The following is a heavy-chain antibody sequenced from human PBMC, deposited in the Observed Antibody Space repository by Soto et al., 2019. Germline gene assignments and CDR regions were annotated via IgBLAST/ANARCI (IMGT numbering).Heavy chain of an antibody. CDR1: GGSFSGYY. V-gene: IGHV4-34*01. CDR3: ARGVDFDY. J-gene: IGHJ4*02. Sequence: SETLSLTCAVYGGSFSGYYWSWIRQPPGKGLEWIGEINHSGSTNYNPSLKSRVTLSVDTSKNQFSLKLSSVTAADTAVYYCARGVDFDYWGQGTLVTVSS. CDR2: INHSGST.